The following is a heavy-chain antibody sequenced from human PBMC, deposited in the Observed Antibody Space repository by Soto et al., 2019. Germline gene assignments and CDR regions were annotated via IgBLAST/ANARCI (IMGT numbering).Heavy chain of an antibody. D-gene: IGHD2-15*01. CDR2: IYYSGST. V-gene: IGHV4-39*01. Sequence: QLQLQESGPGLVKPSETLSLTCTVSGGSISSSSYYWGWIRQPPGKGLEWIGSIYYSGSTYYNPSLKSRVTISVDTSKNQFSLKLSSVTAADTAVYYCASTDLGYCSGASCRVPLYYYYYGMDVWGQGTTVTVSS. CDR1: GGSISSSSYY. J-gene: IGHJ6*02. CDR3: ASTDLGYCSGASCRVPLYYYYYGMDV.